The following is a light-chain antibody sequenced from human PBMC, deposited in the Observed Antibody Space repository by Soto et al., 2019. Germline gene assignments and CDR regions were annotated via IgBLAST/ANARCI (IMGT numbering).Light chain of an antibody. J-gene: IGLJ1*01. Sequence: QSALTQPASVSGSPGQSITISCTGTSSDVGGYNYVSWYQHHPGKAPKLIIYDVTNRPSGVSNPFSGSKSGNTASLTNSGFQPEDEADYYCSSYTTSNTRQIVFGTGTKVTVL. CDR3: SSYTTSNTRQIV. CDR2: DVT. V-gene: IGLV2-14*03. CDR1: SSDVGGYNY.